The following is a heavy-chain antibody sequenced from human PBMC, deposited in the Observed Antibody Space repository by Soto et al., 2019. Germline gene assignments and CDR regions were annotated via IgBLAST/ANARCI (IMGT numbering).Heavy chain of an antibody. Sequence: ASVKVSCTASGGSFSSYAISWVRQAPGQGLEWIGGIIPIFGTANYAQKFQGRVTITADESTSTAYMELSSLRSEDTAVYYCAREIEYSSSWWGHGAYGIDGWGQGYTVTVYS. V-gene: IGHV1-69*13. CDR2: IIPIFGTA. D-gene: IGHD6-6*01. CDR3: AREIEYSSSWWGHGAYGIDG. CDR1: GGSFSSYA. J-gene: IGHJ6*02.